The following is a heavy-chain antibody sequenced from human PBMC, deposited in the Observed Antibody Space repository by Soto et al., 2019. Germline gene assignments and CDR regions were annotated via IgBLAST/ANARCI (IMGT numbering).Heavy chain of an antibody. CDR3: AREIFY. CDR1: GFTFSNYW. CDR2: VNSDGSST. J-gene: IGHJ4*02. Sequence: EVQLVESGGGLIQPGGSLRLSCAASGFTFSNYWMHWVRQAPGKGLVWVSRVNSDGSSTSYADSVKGRFSISRDNAKNTLYLQMIRRRAEDTAVYYCAREIFYWGQGTLVTVSS. V-gene: IGHV3-74*01. D-gene: IGHD2-15*01.